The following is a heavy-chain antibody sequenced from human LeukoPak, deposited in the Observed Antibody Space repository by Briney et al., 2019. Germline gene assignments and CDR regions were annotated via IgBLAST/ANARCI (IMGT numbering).Heavy chain of an antibody. D-gene: IGHD1-26*01. J-gene: IGHJ5*02. CDR3: ARDGGLHSGSYQVWFDP. CDR2: IYYSGST. Sequence: SETLSPTCTVSGGSISSYYWSWIRQPPGKGLEWIGYIYYSGSTNYNPSLKSRVTISVDTSKNQFSLKLSSVTAADTAVYYCARDGGLHSGSYQVWFDPWGQGTLVTVSS. CDR1: GGSISSYY. V-gene: IGHV4-59*01.